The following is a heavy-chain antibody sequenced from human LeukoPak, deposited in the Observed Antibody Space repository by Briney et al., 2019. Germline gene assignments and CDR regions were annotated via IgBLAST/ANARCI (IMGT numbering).Heavy chain of an antibody. CDR3: ARVIYCSSTSCYFGYYYYYYMDV. Sequence: PSETLSLTCTVSGGSISSSSYYWGWIRQPPGKGLEWVGSIYYSGSTYYNPSLKSRVTISVDTSKNQFSLKLSSVTAADTAVYYCARVIYCSSTSCYFGYYYYYYMDVWGKGTTVTVSS. CDR2: IYYSGST. D-gene: IGHD2-2*01. J-gene: IGHJ6*03. CDR1: GGSISSSSYY. V-gene: IGHV4-39*07.